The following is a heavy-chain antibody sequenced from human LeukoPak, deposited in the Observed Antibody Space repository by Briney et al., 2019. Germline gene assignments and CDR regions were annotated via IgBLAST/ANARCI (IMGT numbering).Heavy chain of an antibody. J-gene: IGHJ4*02. V-gene: IGHV3-23*01. D-gene: IGHD5-24*01. CDR3: ARGAGYNYPYYFDY. CDR2: LSANGGKT. Sequence: GGSLRLSCAASGFIFGSYAMNWVRQAPGKGLEWVSILSANGGKTFYADSVKGRFTISRDNSKNTLYLQMNSLRAEDTAVYYCARGAGYNYPYYFDYWGQGTLVTVSS. CDR1: GFIFGSYA.